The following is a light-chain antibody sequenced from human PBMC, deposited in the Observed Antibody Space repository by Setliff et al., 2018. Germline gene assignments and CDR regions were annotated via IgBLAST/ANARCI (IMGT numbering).Light chain of an antibody. J-gene: IGLJ1*01. CDR3: CSYTGTGTPDV. CDR1: GSDVGAYKF. CDR2: DVS. V-gene: IGLV2-14*01. Sequence: QSVLTQPASVSGSPGQSIAVSCTGSGSDVGAYKFVSWYQQRPGKAPRLMIYDVSNRPSGVSDRFSGSKSGNTASLTISGLQAEDEADYYCCSYTGTGTPDVFGTGTKVTVL.